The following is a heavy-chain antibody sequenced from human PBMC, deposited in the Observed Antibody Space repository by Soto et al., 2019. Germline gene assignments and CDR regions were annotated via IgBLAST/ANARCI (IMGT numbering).Heavy chain of an antibody. CDR3: ARARSYDFWSGYPNWFDP. CDR2: IYYSGST. V-gene: IGHV4-59*01. Sequence: PSETLSLTCTVSGGSTSSYYWSWIRQPPGKGLEWIGYIYYSGSTNYNPSLKSRVTISVDTSKNQFSLKLSSVTAADTAVYYCARARSYDFWSGYPNWFDPWGQGTLVTVSS. J-gene: IGHJ5*02. D-gene: IGHD3-3*01. CDR1: GGSTSSYY.